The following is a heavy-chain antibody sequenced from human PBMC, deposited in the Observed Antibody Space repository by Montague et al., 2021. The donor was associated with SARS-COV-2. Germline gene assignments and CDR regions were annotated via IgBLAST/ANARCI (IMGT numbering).Heavy chain of an antibody. Sequence: SETLSLTCAVYGGSFSGYYWSWIRKPPGKGLEWIGEINNSGSTNXNPSLKSRVTISVDTSKNQFSLKLSSVTAADTAVYYCTREGYQVLWSDYYYYGMDVWGQGTTVTVSS. J-gene: IGHJ6*02. CDR1: GGSFSGYY. D-gene: IGHD2-2*01. CDR3: TREGYQVLWSDYYYYGMDV. CDR2: INNSGST. V-gene: IGHV4-34*01.